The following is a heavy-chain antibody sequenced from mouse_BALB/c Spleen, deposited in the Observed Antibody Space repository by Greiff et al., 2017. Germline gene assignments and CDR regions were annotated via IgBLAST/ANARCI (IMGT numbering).Heavy chain of an antibody. J-gene: IGHJ3*01. Sequence: DVKLVESGGGLVKPGGSLKLSCAASGFTFSDYYMYWVRQTPEKRLEWVATISDGGSYTYYPDSVKGRFTISRDNAKNNLYLQMSSLKSEDTAMYYCARVGGYYGAYWGQGTLVTVSA. CDR1: GFTFSDYY. V-gene: IGHV5-4*02. CDR2: ISDGGSYT. CDR3: ARVGGYYGAY. D-gene: IGHD1-2*01.